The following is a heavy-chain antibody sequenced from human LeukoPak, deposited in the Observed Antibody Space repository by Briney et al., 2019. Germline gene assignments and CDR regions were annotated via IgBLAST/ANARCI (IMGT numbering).Heavy chain of an antibody. CDR2: IISNFGTA. D-gene: IGHD2/OR15-2a*01. J-gene: IGHJ6*03. CDR1: VRTFTIYA. CDR3: ARDSRQTYFREYYYYMDV. Sequence: GASVNVSCTASVRTFTIYAISWVRHAPGQGLEWMGGIISNFGTANYAQKFQGSVTITTEESTSTASMELSSLRSEDTAVYYCARDSRQTYFREYYYYMDVWGKGTTVTVSS. V-gene: IGHV1-69*05.